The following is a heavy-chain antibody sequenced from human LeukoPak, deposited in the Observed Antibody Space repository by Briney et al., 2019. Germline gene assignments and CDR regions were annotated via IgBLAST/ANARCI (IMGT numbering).Heavy chain of an antibody. CDR1: GASVSSYF. CDR2: IYYSGST. Sequence: PETLSLTCTVSGASVSSYFWAWLRQPAGKGLEWIGYIYYSGSTNYNPSLKSRVTISVDTSKNQFSLKLSSVTAADTAVYYCARHRMERDSSGYYYVSWGYYGMDVWGQGTTVTVSS. CDR3: ARHRMERDSSGYYYVSWGYYGMDV. D-gene: IGHD3-22*01. J-gene: IGHJ6*02. V-gene: IGHV4-59*08.